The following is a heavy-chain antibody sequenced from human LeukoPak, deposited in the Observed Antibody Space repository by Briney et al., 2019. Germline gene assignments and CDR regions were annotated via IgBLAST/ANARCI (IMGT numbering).Heavy chain of an antibody. D-gene: IGHD6-19*01. V-gene: IGHV3-33*01. CDR3: ARGVAVAGGFAFDY. J-gene: IGHJ4*02. Sequence: GGSLRLSCAASGFTFSSYGMHWVRQAPGKGLEWVAVIWYDGSNKYYADSVKGRFTISRDNSKNTLYLQMNSLRAEDTAVYYCARGVAVAGGFAFDYWGQGTLATVSS. CDR1: GFTFSSYG. CDR2: IWYDGSNK.